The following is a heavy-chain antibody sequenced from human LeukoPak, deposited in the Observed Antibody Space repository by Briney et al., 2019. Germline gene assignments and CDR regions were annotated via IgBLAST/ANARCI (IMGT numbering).Heavy chain of an antibody. CDR1: GFTFSSYS. D-gene: IGHD4-23*01. CDR3: ARDPATVVRFDI. V-gene: IGHV3-21*01. CDR2: ISSSSSYI. J-gene: IGHJ3*02. Sequence: ETGGSLRLSCAASGFTFSSYSMNWVRQAPGKGLEWVSSISSSSSYIYYADSVKGRFTISRDNAKNSLYLQMNSLRAEDAAVYYCARDPATVVRFDIWGQGTMVTVSS.